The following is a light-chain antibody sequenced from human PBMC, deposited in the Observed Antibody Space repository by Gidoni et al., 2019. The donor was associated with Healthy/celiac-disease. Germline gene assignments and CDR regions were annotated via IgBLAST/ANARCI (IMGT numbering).Light chain of an antibody. CDR2: AAS. CDR1: QSISSY. CDR3: QQSYSTPKT. Sequence: IQMTPSPSSLSAAVGDRVTLTCRASQSISSYLNWYQQKPGKAPKLLIYAASSWQSGVPSRCSGSGSGTDFTLTISSLQPEDFATDYCQQSYSTPKTFGQGTKVEIK. J-gene: IGKJ1*01. V-gene: IGKV1-39*01.